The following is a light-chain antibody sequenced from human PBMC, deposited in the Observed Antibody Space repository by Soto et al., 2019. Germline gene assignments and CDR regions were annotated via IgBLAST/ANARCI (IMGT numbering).Light chain of an antibody. CDR1: KNDIGVYDF. CDR2: EVV. J-gene: IGLJ1*01. V-gene: IGLV2-8*01. Sequence: QYAVTKTPSASGSPGLSVTISCTRTKNDIGVYDFVSWYQHHPGKAPRLIIYEVVQRPSGVPDRFSGSKSGNTASLTVSGLQAADEADYFCKSYAGSNTYVFGSGTKVTVL. CDR3: KSYAGSNTYV.